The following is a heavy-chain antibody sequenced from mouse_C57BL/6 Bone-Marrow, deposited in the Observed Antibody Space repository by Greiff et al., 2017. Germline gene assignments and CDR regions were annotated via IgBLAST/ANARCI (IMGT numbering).Heavy chain of an antibody. CDR1: GFNIKDDY. Sequence: VQLQQSGAELVRPGASVKLSCTASGFNIKDDYMHWVKQRPEQGLEWIGWIDPENGDTEYAPKFQGKATITADTSSNTAYLQLSSLTSEDTAVYYCTRGGEDYWGQGTTLTVSS. CDR2: IDPENGDT. V-gene: IGHV14-4*01. CDR3: TRGGEDY. J-gene: IGHJ2*01.